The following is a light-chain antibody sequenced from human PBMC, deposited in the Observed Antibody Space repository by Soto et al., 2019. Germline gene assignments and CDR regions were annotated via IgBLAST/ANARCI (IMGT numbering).Light chain of an antibody. CDR2: LNSDGSH. CDR3: QTWGTGTVV. V-gene: IGLV4-69*01. J-gene: IGLJ2*01. CDR1: SGHSSYA. Sequence: QAVVTQSPSASASLGASVKLTCTLSSGHSSYAIAWHQQQPEKGPRYLMKLNSDGSHSKGDGIPDRFSASTSGAERYLTISSLQSGDEADYYCQTWGTGTVVFGGGTKLTVL.